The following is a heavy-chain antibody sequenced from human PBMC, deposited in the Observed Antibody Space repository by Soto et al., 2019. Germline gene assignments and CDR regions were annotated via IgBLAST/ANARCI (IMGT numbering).Heavy chain of an antibody. D-gene: IGHD6-19*01. J-gene: IGHJ6*02. V-gene: IGHV4-4*07. CDR3: ARMYNSGFYRPEGDYFFYGMDV. CDR2: FYYSGNT. Sequence: ETLSLTCTVSGDSISDYYWSWIRQPAGKGLEWIGRFYYSGNTKSNPSLKSRVTMSADTSKNQFSLSLRPVTAADSAIYYCARMYNSGFYRPEGDYFFYGMDVWGQGTTVTVSS. CDR1: GDSISDYY.